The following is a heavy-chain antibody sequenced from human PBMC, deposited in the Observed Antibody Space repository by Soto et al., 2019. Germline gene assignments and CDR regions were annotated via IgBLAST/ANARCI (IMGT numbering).Heavy chain of an antibody. Sequence: SETLSLTCTVSGGSISSYHWSWIRQSPGKGLEWIGYVFYTGSTKYNPALKRRVTISVDTSKNQFSLKLSSVSAADTGLYYCARSYSGTFYGYDTWGQGILVTVSS. D-gene: IGHD1-26*01. V-gene: IGHV4-59*01. J-gene: IGHJ5*02. CDR2: VFYTGST. CDR1: GGSISSYH. CDR3: ARSYSGTFYGYDT.